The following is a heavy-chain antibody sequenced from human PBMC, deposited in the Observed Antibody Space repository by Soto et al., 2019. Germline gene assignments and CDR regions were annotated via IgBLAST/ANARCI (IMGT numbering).Heavy chain of an antibody. CDR1: GGSFSGYY. D-gene: IGHD5-12*01. CDR2: INHSGST. J-gene: IGHJ4*02. Sequence: SETLSLTCAVYGGSFSGYYWSWIRQPPGKGLEWIGEINHSGSTNYNPSLKSRVTISVDTSKNQFSLKLSSVTAADTAVYYCARCFSSVFVVDIVATHRAYFDYWGQGTLVTVSS. CDR3: ARCFSSVFVVDIVATHRAYFDY. V-gene: IGHV4-34*01.